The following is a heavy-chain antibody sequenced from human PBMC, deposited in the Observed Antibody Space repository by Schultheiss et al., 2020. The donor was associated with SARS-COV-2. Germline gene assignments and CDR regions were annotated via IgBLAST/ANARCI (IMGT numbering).Heavy chain of an antibody. CDR3: ARGRVVPAVTGWFDP. Sequence: SETLSLTCAVSGYSISSGYYWGWIRQPPGKGLEWIGSIYYSGSTYYNPSLKSRVTISVDTSKNQFSLKLSSVTAADTAVYYCARGRVVPAVTGWFDPWGQGTLVTVSS. D-gene: IGHD2-2*01. CDR2: IYYSGST. V-gene: IGHV4-38-2*01. CDR1: GYSISSGYY. J-gene: IGHJ5*02.